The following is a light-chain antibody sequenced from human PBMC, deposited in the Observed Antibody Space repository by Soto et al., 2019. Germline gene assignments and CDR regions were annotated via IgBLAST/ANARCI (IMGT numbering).Light chain of an antibody. J-gene: IGKJ1*01. CDR1: QSLLHDNGFNF. CDR2: LGS. CDR3: QQYDNLPIT. V-gene: IGKV2-28*01. Sequence: DIVMTQSPLFLSFTPGEPASISCRSSQSLLHDNGFNFLNWYLQKPGQSPQLLISLGSSRASGVPDRFSGSASGRDFTLLISRVEAEDVATYYCQQYDNLPITFGQGTKVDIK.